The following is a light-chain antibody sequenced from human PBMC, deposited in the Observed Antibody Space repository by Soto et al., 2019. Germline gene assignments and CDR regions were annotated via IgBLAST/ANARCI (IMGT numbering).Light chain of an antibody. V-gene: IGKV3-20*01. CDR1: QTINNNY. CDR3: QQFGGSPLFT. CDR2: GAS. J-gene: IGKJ3*01. Sequence: EVVLTQSPGTLSLSPGERATLSCRASQTINNNYLAWYQQKAGQAPRLLIYGASTRATGIPDRFSGGGSGTDFSLTISRLEPEDFAVYYCQQFGGSPLFTFGPGTKV.